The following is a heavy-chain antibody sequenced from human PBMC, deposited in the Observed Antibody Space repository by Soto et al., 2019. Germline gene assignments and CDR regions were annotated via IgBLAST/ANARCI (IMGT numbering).Heavy chain of an antibody. J-gene: IGHJ5*02. CDR2: IYYSGGT. D-gene: IGHD6-19*01. CDR3: TREQSDDNYFDP. Sequence: PSETLSLTCTVSAAALSSGGYFYTCFRQPPGKGLEWLGCIYYSGGTNYNPSLKSRVTISLDKSKSQFSLRLISVTAADTAVYYCTREQSDDNYFDPWGRGTLVTVSS. V-gene: IGHV4-61*08. CDR1: AAALSSGGYF.